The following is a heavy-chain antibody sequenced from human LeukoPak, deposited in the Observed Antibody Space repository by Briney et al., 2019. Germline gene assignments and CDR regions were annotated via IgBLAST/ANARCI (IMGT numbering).Heavy chain of an antibody. CDR1: GFTFSSYG. V-gene: IGHV3-33*03. Sequence: GGSLRLSCAASGFTFSSYGMHWVRQAPGKGLEWVAVIWYDGSNKYYADSVKGRFTISRDNAKNSLHLQMNSLRAEDTAVYYCAKGSSRPPNAFDIWGQGTLVTVSS. J-gene: IGHJ3*02. D-gene: IGHD6-6*01. CDR2: IWYDGSNK. CDR3: AKGSSRPPNAFDI.